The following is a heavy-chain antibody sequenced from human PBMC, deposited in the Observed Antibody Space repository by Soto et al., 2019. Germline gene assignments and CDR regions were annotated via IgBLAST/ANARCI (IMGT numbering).Heavy chain of an antibody. CDR2: IIPIVGTA. V-gene: IGHV1-69*01. CDR3: AGLDSSGYYCFDY. Sequence: QVQLVQSGAVVKNPGSSVKVSCKASGGTFSSYAISWVRQAPGQGLEWMGGIIPIVGTANYAQKFQGRVTIAAGESTSTAYREVGSLRSEDTAVYYCAGLDSSGYYCFDYWGQGTLVTVSS. CDR1: GGTFSSYA. D-gene: IGHD3-22*01. J-gene: IGHJ4*02.